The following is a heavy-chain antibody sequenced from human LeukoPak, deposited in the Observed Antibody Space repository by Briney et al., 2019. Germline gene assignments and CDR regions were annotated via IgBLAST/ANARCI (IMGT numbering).Heavy chain of an antibody. CDR1: GFTFSSIW. J-gene: IGHJ4*02. CDR2: IKHDGSET. V-gene: IGHV3-7*04. Sequence: GGSLRLSCATSGFTFSSIWMSWVRQAPGKGLEWVANIKHDGSETNYVNSVKGRFTISRDNAKNSLHLQMNSLRAEDTAVYYCARNYYDSSAYYYFDYWGQGTLVTVSS. CDR3: ARNYYDSSAYYYFDY. D-gene: IGHD3-22*01.